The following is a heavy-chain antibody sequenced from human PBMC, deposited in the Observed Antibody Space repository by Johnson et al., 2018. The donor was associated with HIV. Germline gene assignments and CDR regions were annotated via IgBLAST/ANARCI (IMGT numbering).Heavy chain of an antibody. CDR1: GFTFDDYY. V-gene: IGHV3-9*01. CDR3: SRGSSFDDAFDI. D-gene: IGHD3-9*01. Sequence: VQLVESGGGLVQPGRSLRLSCAASGFTFDDYYMPWVRQAPGKGLEWVSGISWNRGSIGSADSVKGRFTISRDNAKNSLYLQMNSLGVEDTALYYVSRGSSFDDAFDIWGQGTMVIVSS. J-gene: IGHJ3*02. CDR2: ISWNRGSI.